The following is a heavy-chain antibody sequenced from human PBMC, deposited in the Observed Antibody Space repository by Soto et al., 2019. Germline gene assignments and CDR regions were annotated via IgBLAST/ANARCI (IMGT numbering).Heavy chain of an antibody. CDR1: GYTFTSYG. CDR3: ARDIVVVVAATQGDYYSGMDV. CDR2: ISAYNGNT. D-gene: IGHD2-15*01. Sequence: GASGKGSCKASGYTFTSYGISWVRQAPGQGLGWMGWISAYNGNTNYAQKLQGRVTMTTDTSTSTAYMELRSLRSDDTAVYYCARDIVVVVAATQGDYYSGMDVWGQGTTVTVSS. J-gene: IGHJ6*02. V-gene: IGHV1-18*01.